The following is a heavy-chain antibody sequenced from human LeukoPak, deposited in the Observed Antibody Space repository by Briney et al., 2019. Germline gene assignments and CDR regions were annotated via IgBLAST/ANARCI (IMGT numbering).Heavy chain of an antibody. CDR2: INPNSGVT. V-gene: IGHV1-2*02. Sequence: ASVKVSCKASGYTFTGYYMHWVRQAPGQGLEWMGWINPNSGVTNYAQKFQGRVTMTRDTSISTAYMELSGLRSDDTAVYYCARVSDSSGYYYAFDIWGQGTMVTVSS. CDR3: ARVSDSSGYYYAFDI. J-gene: IGHJ3*02. CDR1: GYTFTGYY. D-gene: IGHD3-22*01.